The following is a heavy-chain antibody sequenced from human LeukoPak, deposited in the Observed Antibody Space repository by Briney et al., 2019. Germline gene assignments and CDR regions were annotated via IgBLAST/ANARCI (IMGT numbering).Heavy chain of an antibody. V-gene: IGHV3-21*01. Sequence: PGGSLRLSCAASGFTFSSYSMNWVRQTPGRGLEWVSSISSSSSYIYYADSVKGQFTISRDNAKNSLYLQMNSLRAEDTAVYYCARTLVPAAMSNNWFDPWGQGTLVTVSS. CDR3: ARTLVPAAMSNNWFDP. CDR1: GFTFSSYS. D-gene: IGHD2-2*01. J-gene: IGHJ5*02. CDR2: ISSSSSYI.